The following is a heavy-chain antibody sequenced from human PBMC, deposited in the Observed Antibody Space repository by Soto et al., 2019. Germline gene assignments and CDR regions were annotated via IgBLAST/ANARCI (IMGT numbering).Heavy chain of an antibody. V-gene: IGHV3-74*01. CDR1: GFTFSSYW. CDR2: INTDGSTT. D-gene: IGHD6-13*01. CDR3: ARGYSSIWYTWFDP. J-gene: IGHJ5*02. Sequence: PGGSLRLSCAASGFTFSSYWMHWVRQTPEKGLVWVSHINTDGSTTTYADSVKGRFTISRDNAKNTLFLQMNSLRAEDTAVYYCARGYSSIWYTWFDPWGQGTLVTVSS.